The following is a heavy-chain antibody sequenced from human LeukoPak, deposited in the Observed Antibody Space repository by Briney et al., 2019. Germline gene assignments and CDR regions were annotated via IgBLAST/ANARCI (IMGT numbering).Heavy chain of an antibody. V-gene: IGHV1-2*02. J-gene: IGHJ4*02. Sequence: ASVKVSCKASGYIFTGYYMHWVRQAPGQGLEWMGWINPNSGAATYAQKFHGRVTMTRDTSITTAYMELSRLRSDDTALYYCARGDSSSCYYFDCWGQGTLPTVSS. CDR2: INPNSGAA. D-gene: IGHD6-13*01. CDR1: GYIFTGYY. CDR3: ARGDSSSCYYFDC.